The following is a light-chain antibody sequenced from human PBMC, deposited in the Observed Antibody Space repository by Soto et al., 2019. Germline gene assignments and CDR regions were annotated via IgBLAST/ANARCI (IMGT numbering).Light chain of an antibody. CDR2: GAS. Sequence: EIVLTQSPGTLSLSPGERATLSCRASQSVSSSYLAWYQQKPGQAPRLLIYGASSRATGIPDRFSGSGSGTDFTLTNSRLQPSDFAVYYCQQYGSAPPYTFGQGTKLEIK. V-gene: IGKV3-20*01. CDR3: QQYGSAPPYT. CDR1: QSVSSSY. J-gene: IGKJ2*01.